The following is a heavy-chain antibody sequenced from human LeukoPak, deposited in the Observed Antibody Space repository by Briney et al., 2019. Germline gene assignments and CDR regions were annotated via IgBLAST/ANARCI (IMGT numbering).Heavy chain of an antibody. CDR3: ARERGSGYYYDSSGYYYVFDY. D-gene: IGHD3-22*01. Sequence: PSETLSLTCTVSGGSISSYYRSWIRQPPGKGLEWIGYIYYSGSTNYNPSLKSRVTISVDTSKNQFSLKLSSVTAADTAVYYCARERGSGYYYDSSGYYYVFDYWGQGTLVTVSS. J-gene: IGHJ4*02. CDR2: IYYSGST. V-gene: IGHV4-59*01. CDR1: GGSISSYY.